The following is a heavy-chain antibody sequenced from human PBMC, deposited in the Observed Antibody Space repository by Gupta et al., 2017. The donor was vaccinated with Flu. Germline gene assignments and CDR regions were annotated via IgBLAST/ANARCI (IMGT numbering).Heavy chain of an antibody. CDR3: ARAYWGYYMDV. CDR2: IYYSGST. Sequence: SWIRQPPWKSLEWIGYIYYSGSTYYNPSLKSRVTISVDTSKNQFSLKLSSVTAADTAVYYCARAYWGYYMDVWGKGTTVTVSS. D-gene: IGHD3-16*01. J-gene: IGHJ6*03. V-gene: IGHV4-30-4*01.